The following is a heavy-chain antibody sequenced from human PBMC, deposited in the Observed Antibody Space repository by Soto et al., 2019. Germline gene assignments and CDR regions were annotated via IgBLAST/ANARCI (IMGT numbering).Heavy chain of an antibody. Sequence: GGSLRLSCAASRFTFDDYAMHWVRQAPGKGLEWVSGISWNSGNIGYADSVKGRFTISRDNAKNSLYLQMNSLRAEDTAFYFCAKDVKTSGWYGYFNYWGQGTLVTVSS. J-gene: IGHJ4*02. CDR3: AKDVKTSGWYGYFNY. V-gene: IGHV3-9*01. D-gene: IGHD6-19*01. CDR1: RFTFDDYA. CDR2: ISWNSGNI.